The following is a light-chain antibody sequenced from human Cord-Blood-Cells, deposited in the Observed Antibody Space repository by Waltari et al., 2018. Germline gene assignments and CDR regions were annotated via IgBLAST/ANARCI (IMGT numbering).Light chain of an antibody. V-gene: IGKV4-1*01. CDR2: WES. Sequence: DILMTQSPDSMAVSLCERATINCKSSQSVLYSSNNKNYLPLDQQKPGQPPKLLIYWESTPESGVPDRFSGSGSGTDFTLTISSLQAEDVAVYYCQQYYSTPWTFGQVTKVEIK. CDR1: QSVLYSSNNKNY. CDR3: QQYYSTPWT. J-gene: IGKJ1*01.